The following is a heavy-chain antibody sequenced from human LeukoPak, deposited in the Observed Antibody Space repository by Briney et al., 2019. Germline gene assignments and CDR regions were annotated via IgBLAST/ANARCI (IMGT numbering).Heavy chain of an antibody. V-gene: IGHV3-7*01. CDR1: GFTVSSNY. J-gene: IGHJ4*02. CDR2: INQNGSAK. D-gene: IGHD4-17*01. Sequence: GGSLRLSCVVSGFTVSSNYMSWVRQAPGKGLEWVANINQNGSAKYVDSVKGRFTISRDNAKNSLYLQMNSLRPEDTAVYYCARDYGDYWGQGTLVTVSS. CDR3: ARDYGDY.